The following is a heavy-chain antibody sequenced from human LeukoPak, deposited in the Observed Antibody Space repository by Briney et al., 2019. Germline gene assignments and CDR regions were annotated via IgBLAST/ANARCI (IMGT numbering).Heavy chain of an antibody. CDR3: ARDPDNLYGSGSYYTHDP. CDR2: INPNSGGT. Sequence: LGASVKVSCKASGYTFTGNYMHWVRQAPGQGLEWMGWINPNSGGTNYAQKFQGRVTMTRDTSISTAYMELSRLRSDDTAVYYCARDPDNLYGSGSYYTHDPWGQGTLVTVSS. V-gene: IGHV1-2*03. D-gene: IGHD3-10*01. CDR1: GYTFTGNY. J-gene: IGHJ5*02.